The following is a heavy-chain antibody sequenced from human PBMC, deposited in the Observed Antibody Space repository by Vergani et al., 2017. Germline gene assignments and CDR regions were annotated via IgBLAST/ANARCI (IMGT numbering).Heavy chain of an antibody. Sequence: QVQLQESGPGLVKPSETLSLTCTVSGGSISSYYWSWIRQPPGKGLEWIGYIYYSGSTNYNPSLKSRVTISVDTSKNPFSLKLSSVTAADTAVYYCARNGDGYNFLVYWGQGTLVTVSS. V-gene: IGHV4-59*01. CDR3: ARNGDGYNFLVY. D-gene: IGHD5-24*01. CDR1: GGSISSYY. J-gene: IGHJ4*02. CDR2: IYYSGST.